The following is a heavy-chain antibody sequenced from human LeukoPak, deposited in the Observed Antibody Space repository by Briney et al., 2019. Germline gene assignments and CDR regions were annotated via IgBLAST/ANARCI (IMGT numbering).Heavy chain of an antibody. D-gene: IGHD3-16*02. Sequence: GGSLRLSCAASGLTFSGSAMHWVRQASGEGLEWVGRIRSKANSYATAYAASVKGRFTISRDDSKNTAYLQMNSLKTEDTAVYYCTSLTFGGVIVTGLADYWGQGTLVTVSS. CDR2: IRSKANSYAT. CDR1: GLTFSGSA. J-gene: IGHJ4*02. V-gene: IGHV3-73*01. CDR3: TSLTFGGVIVTGLADY.